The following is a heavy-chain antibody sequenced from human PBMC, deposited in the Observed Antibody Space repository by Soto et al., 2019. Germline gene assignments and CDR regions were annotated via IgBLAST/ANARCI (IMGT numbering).Heavy chain of an antibody. V-gene: IGHV5-51*01. Sequence: GESLKISCKGSGYAFTSYWIGWVRQMPGEGLEWMGVIYPSDSDIRYSPSFQGKVTISADKSITTAYLQWSSLKAADTAMYYCVRSGTSSGRFSDYWGQGTLVTVSS. CDR1: GYAFTSYW. D-gene: IGHD2-15*01. CDR3: VRSGTSSGRFSDY. J-gene: IGHJ4*02. CDR2: IYPSDSDI.